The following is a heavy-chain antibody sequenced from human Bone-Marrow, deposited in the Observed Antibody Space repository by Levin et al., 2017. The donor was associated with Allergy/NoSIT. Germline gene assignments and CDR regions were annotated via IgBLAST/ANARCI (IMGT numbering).Heavy chain of an antibody. V-gene: IGHV3-49*03. J-gene: IGHJ3*01. Sequence: PGGSLRLSCLTSGFTFTDYGVSWFRQAPGKGLEWVSFMRSKAYGGATEYAASVKARFIISRDDSESIAYLQMNSLKTEDTAVYYCSRDALWRGNDIEAFDVWGQGTRVTVAS. CDR2: MRSKAYGGAT. D-gene: IGHD3-3*01. CDR3: SRDALWRGNDIEAFDV. CDR1: GFTFTDYG.